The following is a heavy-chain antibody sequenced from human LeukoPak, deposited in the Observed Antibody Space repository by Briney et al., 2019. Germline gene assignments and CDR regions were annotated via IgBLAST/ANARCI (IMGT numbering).Heavy chain of an antibody. CDR1: GGSISSDTCC. CDR3: VRERTMVGGADI. V-gene: IGHV4-61*02. CDR2: MYNSGST. Sequence: SETLSLTCTVSGGSISSDTCCWSWIRQPAGKGLEWIGRMYNSGSTNYNPSLKSRVSISVDTSNNQFSLRLSSVTASDTAVYYCVRERTMVGGADIWGQGTKVTVSS. J-gene: IGHJ3*02. D-gene: IGHD2-21*01.